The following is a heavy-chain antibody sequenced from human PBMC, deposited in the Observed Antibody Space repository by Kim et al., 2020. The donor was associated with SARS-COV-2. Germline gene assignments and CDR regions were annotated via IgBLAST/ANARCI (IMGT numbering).Heavy chain of an antibody. CDR3: ARGGSSGDY. CDR1: GYTFTSYD. V-gene: IGHV1-3*01. CDR2: INADNGNT. Sequence: ASVKVSCKASGYTFTSYDMHWVRQAPGQRLEWMGWINADNGNTKYSQKFQGRVTITRNTSASTAYMELSSLRSEDTAVYYCARGGSSGDYWGQGTLVTVSS. D-gene: IGHD3-22*01. J-gene: IGHJ4*02.